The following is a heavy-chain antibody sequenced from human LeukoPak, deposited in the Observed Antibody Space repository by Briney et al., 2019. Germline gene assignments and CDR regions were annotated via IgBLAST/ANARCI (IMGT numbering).Heavy chain of an antibody. CDR3: AKEGSSGLYFDY. CDR1: GFTFSDYY. D-gene: IGHD6-19*01. J-gene: IGHJ4*02. Sequence: GRSLRLSCEASGFTFSDYYMSWIGQAPGKGLEWVSYISNRDSYTNYADSVKGRFTISRDNAKNSLYLQMDSLRAEDTAVYYCAKEGSSGLYFDYWGQGILVTVSS. CDR2: ISNRDSYT. V-gene: IGHV3-11*06.